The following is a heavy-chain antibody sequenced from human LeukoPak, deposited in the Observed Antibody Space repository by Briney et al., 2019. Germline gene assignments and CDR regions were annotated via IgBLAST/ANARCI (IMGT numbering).Heavy chain of an antibody. CDR3: AKDGIYSNYVSLFGP. Sequence: GGSLRLSCAASGFTFSSYAMSWVRQAPGKGLEWVSAISGSGGSTYYADSVKGRFTISRDNSKNTLYLQMNSLRAEDTAVYYCAKDGIYSNYVSLFGPWGQGTLVTVSS. CDR2: ISGSGGST. CDR1: GFTFSSYA. J-gene: IGHJ5*02. D-gene: IGHD4-11*01. V-gene: IGHV3-23*01.